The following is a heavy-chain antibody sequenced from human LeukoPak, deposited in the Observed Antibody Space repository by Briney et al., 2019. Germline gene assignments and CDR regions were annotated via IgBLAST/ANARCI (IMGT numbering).Heavy chain of an antibody. CDR1: GGSFSGYY. Sequence: SETLSLTCAVYGGSFSGYYWSWIRQPPGKGLERIGEINHSGSTNYNPSLKSRVTISVDTSKNQFSLKLSSVTAADTAVYYCARGCPPGASYDYVWGSYRYRKYFDYWGQGTLVTVSS. J-gene: IGHJ4*02. CDR3: ARGCPPGASYDYVWGSYRYRKYFDY. CDR2: INHSGST. D-gene: IGHD3-16*02. V-gene: IGHV4-34*01.